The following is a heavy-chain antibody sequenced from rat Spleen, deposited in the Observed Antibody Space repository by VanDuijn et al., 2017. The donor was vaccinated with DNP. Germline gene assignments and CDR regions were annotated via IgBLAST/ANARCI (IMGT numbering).Heavy chain of an antibody. CDR1: GFTFNNYD. V-gene: IGHV5-27*01. Sequence: EVQLVESGGGLVQPGGSLKLSCVASGFTFNNYDMAWVRQAPAKGLEWVTSITPSGNCAFYRDSVKGRFTVSRDNANSSLSLQMDNLRSEDTATYYCTAELGGYWGQGVMVTVSS. J-gene: IGHJ2*01. CDR3: TAELGGY. D-gene: IGHD5-1*01. CDR2: ITPSGNCA.